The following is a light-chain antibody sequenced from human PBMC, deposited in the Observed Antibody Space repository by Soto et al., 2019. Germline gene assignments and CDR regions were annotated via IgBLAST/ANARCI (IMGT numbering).Light chain of an antibody. CDR3: GTWDSSLSAVV. CDR2: DNN. V-gene: IGLV1-51*01. CDR1: SSNIGNNY. J-gene: IGLJ2*01. Sequence: QSVLTQPRSVSAAPGQEVTISGSGSSSNIGNNYVSWYQQLPGTAPKLLIYDNNKRPSGIPDRFSGSKSGTSATLGITGLQTGDQADYYCGTWDSSLSAVVFGGGTQLTVL.